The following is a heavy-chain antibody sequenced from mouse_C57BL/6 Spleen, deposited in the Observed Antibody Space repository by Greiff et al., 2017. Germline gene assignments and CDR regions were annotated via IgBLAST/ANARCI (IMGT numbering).Heavy chain of an antibody. J-gene: IGHJ4*01. CDR2: ISYDGSN. Sequence: EVQLVESGPGLVKPSQSLSLTCSVTGYSITSGYYWNWLRQFPGNKLEWMGYISYDGSNNYNPSLKNRISITRDTSKNQVFLKLNSVTTEDTATYYCARPLSSYEGMDYWGQGTSVTVSS. CDR1: GYSITSGYY. CDR3: ARPLSSYEGMDY. D-gene: IGHD1-1*01. V-gene: IGHV3-6*01.